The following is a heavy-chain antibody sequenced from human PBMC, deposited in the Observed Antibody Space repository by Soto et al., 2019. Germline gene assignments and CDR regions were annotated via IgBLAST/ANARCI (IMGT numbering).Heavy chain of an antibody. V-gene: IGHV1-8*01. Sequence: GASVKVSCKASGYTFTSYDINWVRQATGQGLEWMGWMNPNSGNTGYAQKFQGRVTMTRNTSISTAYMELSSLRSEDTAVYYCARGPYCSSTSCYAGVRYYYYYMDVWGKGTTVTVSS. CDR3: ARGPYCSSTSCYAGVRYYYYYMDV. CDR2: MNPNSGNT. J-gene: IGHJ6*03. D-gene: IGHD2-2*01. CDR1: GYTFTSYD.